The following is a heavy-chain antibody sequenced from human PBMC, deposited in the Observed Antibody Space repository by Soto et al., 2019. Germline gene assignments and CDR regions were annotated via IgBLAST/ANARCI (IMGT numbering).Heavy chain of an antibody. Sequence: DTLSLTCTVSGDSISSSNYFWGWIRQPPGKGLEWIGTIFYSGSTYYNPSLKSRVTISVDTSKNQFSLKLTSVTAADTALYYCARRYGWLYFDYWGQG. CDR1: GDSISSSNYF. CDR2: IFYSGST. CDR3: ARRYGWLYFDY. V-gene: IGHV4-39*01. D-gene: IGHD3-10*01. J-gene: IGHJ4*02.